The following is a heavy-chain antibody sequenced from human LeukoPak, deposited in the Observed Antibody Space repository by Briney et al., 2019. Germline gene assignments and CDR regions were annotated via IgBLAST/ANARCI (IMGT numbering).Heavy chain of an antibody. V-gene: IGHV4-38-2*02. J-gene: IGHJ5*02. CDR2: IYHSGST. Sequence: SETLSLTCTVYGYSISSGYYWGWIRQPPGKGLEWIGSIYHSGSTYYNPSLKSRVTISVDTSKNQFSLKLSSVTAADTAVYYCARISYDFWSGNLATWFDPWGQGTLVTVSS. CDR1: GYSISSGYY. CDR3: ARISYDFWSGNLATWFDP. D-gene: IGHD3-3*01.